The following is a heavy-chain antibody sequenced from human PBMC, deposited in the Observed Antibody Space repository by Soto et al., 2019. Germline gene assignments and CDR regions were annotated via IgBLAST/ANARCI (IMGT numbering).Heavy chain of an antibody. D-gene: IGHD3-10*01. V-gene: IGHV4-39*01. Sequence: ETLSLPLPGSGGSLRRSSFYWGWVPPPPGKGLEWIGSIYYSGSTYYNPSLKSRVTISVDTSKNQFSLKLSSVTAADTAVYYCARHGHRVYYYYGMDVWGQGTTVTVSS. J-gene: IGHJ6*02. CDR1: GGSLRRSSFY. CDR3: ARHGHRVYYYYGMDV. CDR2: IYYSGST.